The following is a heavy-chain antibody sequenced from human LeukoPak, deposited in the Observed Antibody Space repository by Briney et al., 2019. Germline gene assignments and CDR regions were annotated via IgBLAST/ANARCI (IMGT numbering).Heavy chain of an antibody. Sequence: GSSVKVSCKASGYTFTGYYIHWVRQAPGQGLEWMGWIHPNSGGTNYAQKFQGRVTMTRDSSITTVYMELSRLTSGDTAVYYCARNYYGSGIYYNPGGYWGQGTLVTVSS. V-gene: IGHV1-2*02. CDR1: GYTFTGYY. CDR2: IHPNSGGT. J-gene: IGHJ4*02. CDR3: ARNYYGSGIYYNPGGY. D-gene: IGHD3-10*01.